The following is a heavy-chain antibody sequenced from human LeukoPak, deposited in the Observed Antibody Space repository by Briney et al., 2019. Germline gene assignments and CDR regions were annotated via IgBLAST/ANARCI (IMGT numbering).Heavy chain of an antibody. Sequence: ASVKVSCKASGYTFTSYDINWVRQATGQGLEWMGWMNPNSGNTGYAQKFQGRVTITRNTSISTAYMELSSLRSEDTAVYYCARVQVPLLKYRYSGSYTFDYWGQGTLVTVSS. V-gene: IGHV1-8*03. CDR1: GYTFTSYD. D-gene: IGHD1-26*01. CDR2: MNPNSGNT. CDR3: ARVQVPLLKYRYSGSYTFDY. J-gene: IGHJ4*02.